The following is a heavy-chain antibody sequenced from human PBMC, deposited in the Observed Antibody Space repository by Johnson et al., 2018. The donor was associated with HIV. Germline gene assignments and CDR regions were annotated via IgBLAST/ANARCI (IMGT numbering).Heavy chain of an antibody. CDR2: ISWNGGST. V-gene: IGHV3-20*04. J-gene: IGHJ3*02. CDR3: ARMGGYCGGDCYGFDI. D-gene: IGHD2-21*02. Sequence: VQLVESGGGVVRRGGSLRLSCAASGFTFDDYGMSWVRQAPGKGLEWVSGISWNGGSTSYADSVKGRFTISRDNAKNSLYLQMNSLRAEDTALYYCARMGGYCGGDCYGFDIWGQGTMVTVSS. CDR1: GFTFDDYG.